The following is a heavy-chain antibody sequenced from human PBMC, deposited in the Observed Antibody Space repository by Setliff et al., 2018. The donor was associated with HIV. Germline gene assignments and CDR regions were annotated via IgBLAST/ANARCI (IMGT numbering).Heavy chain of an antibody. CDR2: INLNTGNT. CDR1: GYTFTRYG. D-gene: IGHD3-22*01. Sequence: GASVKVSCKASGYTFTRYGISWVRQAPGQGLEWMGCINLNTGNTNYAQKFQGRVIVTRDTSINTAYVELRSLRLDDTAVYFCARGRTYDSSGYIGNWFDPWGQGTLVTVSS. CDR3: ARGRTYDSSGYIGNWFDP. J-gene: IGHJ5*02. V-gene: IGHV1-18*01.